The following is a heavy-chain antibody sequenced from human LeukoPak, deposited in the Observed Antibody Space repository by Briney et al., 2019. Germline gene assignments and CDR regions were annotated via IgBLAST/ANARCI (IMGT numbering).Heavy chain of an antibody. J-gene: IGHJ4*02. CDR2: IVVGGDNT. Sequence: GTSVKVSCKASGFTFTSSAVQWVRKARGRRLEWIGWIVVGGDNTNYAQKFQERVTITRDMSTSTAYMELSSLTSEDTAVYYCAADSVYGDYNFDYWGQGTLVTVSS. V-gene: IGHV1-58*01. CDR3: AADSVYGDYNFDY. CDR1: GFTFTSSA. D-gene: IGHD4-17*01.